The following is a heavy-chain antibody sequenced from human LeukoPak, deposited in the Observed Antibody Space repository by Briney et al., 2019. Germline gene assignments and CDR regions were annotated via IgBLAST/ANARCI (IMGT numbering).Heavy chain of an antibody. CDR2: ISVYNGIT. V-gene: IGHV1-18*01. CDR1: GYTFTNYG. CDR3: ARHPTPITIFESVAFDI. J-gene: IGHJ3*02. Sequence: ASVKVSCKASGYTFTNYGISWVRQAPGQGLEWMGWISVYNGITNYVQKLQGRVTMTTDTSTSTAYMELRSLRSDDTAVYYCARHPTPITIFESVAFDIWGQGTMVTVSS. D-gene: IGHD3-3*01.